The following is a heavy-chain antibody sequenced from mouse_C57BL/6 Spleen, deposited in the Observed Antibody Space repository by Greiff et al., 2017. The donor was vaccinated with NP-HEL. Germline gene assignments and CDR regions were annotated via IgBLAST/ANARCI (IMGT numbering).Heavy chain of an antibody. D-gene: IGHD4-1*02. CDR2: ISDGGSYT. Sequence: EVQRVESGGGLVKPGGSLKLSCAASGFTFSSYAMSWVRQTPEKRLEWVATISDGGSYTYYPDNVKGRFTISRDNAKNNLYLQMSHLKSEDTAMYYCAPQLGRGYFDYWGQGTTLTVSS. V-gene: IGHV5-4*01. J-gene: IGHJ2*01. CDR1: GFTFSSYA. CDR3: APQLGRGYFDY.